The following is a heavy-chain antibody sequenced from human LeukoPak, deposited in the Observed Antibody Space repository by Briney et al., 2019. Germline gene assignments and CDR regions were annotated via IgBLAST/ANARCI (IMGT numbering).Heavy chain of an antibody. Sequence: ASVKVSCKASGYTFTSYGISWVRQAPGQGLEWVGWISAYNGNTNYAQKLQGRVTMTTDTSTSTAYMELRSLRSDDTAVYYCARARYCSSTSCYYYYYYMDVWGKGTTVTVSS. J-gene: IGHJ6*03. CDR2: ISAYNGNT. D-gene: IGHD2-2*01. V-gene: IGHV1-18*01. CDR3: ARARYCSSTSCYYYYYYMDV. CDR1: GYTFTSYG.